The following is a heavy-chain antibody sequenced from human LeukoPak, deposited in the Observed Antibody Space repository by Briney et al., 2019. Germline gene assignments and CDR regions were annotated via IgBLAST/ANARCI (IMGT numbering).Heavy chain of an antibody. J-gene: IGHJ4*02. D-gene: IGHD6-19*01. CDR1: GGTFSSDA. V-gene: IGHV1-69*04. CDR3: ARDPPLIAVAGNDY. CDR2: IIPILGIA. Sequence: SVKVSCKASGGTFSSDAISWVRQAPGQGLEWMGRIIPILGIANYAQKFQGRVTITADKSTSTAYMELSSLRSEDTAVYYCARDPPLIAVAGNDYWGQGTLVTVSS.